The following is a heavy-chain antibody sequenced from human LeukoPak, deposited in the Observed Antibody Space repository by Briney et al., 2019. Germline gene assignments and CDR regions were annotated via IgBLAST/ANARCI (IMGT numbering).Heavy chain of an antibody. CDR3: ARARGEYCSSTSCYKFDP. CDR1: GGSFSGYY. V-gene: IGHV4-34*01. Sequence: PSETLSLTCAVYGGSFSGYYWRWIRQPPGKGREWIGEINHSGSPNYNPYLKRRVHISVDTSKIQFSLKLSSVTAADTAVYYCARARGEYCSSTSCYKFDPWGQGTLVTVSS. D-gene: IGHD2-2*01. J-gene: IGHJ5*02. CDR2: INHSGSP.